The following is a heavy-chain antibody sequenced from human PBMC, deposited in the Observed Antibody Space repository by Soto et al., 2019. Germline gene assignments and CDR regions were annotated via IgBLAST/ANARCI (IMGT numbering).Heavy chain of an antibody. CDR3: ARDVLGALGHDAFDI. V-gene: IGHV3-30*03. CDR2: ISYDGSNK. Sequence: SLRLSCAASGFTFSSYGMHWVRQAPGKGLEWVAVISYDGSNKYYADSVKGRFTISRDNSKNTLYLQMNSLRAEDTAVYYCARDVLGALGHDAFDIWGQGTMVTVSS. J-gene: IGHJ3*02. CDR1: GFTFSSYG. D-gene: IGHD3-16*01.